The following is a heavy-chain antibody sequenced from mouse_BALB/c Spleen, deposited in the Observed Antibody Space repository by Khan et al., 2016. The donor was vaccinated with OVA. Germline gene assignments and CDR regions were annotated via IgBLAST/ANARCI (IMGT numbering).Heavy chain of an antibody. D-gene: IGHD2-14*01. V-gene: IGHV1-80*01. J-gene: IGHJ3*01. CDR2: IYPGDGYT. CDR1: GYGFSNYL. CDR3: ARSGYDYFAY. Sequence: QMQLEESGAELVRPGSSVKISCKASGYGFSNYLMNWVKQGPGQGLEWIGQIYPGDGYTNYNGKVKDKATLTVDKSSSTAYMQLSSLTSEDSGVYFCARSGYDYFAYWGQGTLVTVSA.